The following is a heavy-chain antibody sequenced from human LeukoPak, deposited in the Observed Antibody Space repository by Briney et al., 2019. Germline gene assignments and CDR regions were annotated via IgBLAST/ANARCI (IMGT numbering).Heavy chain of an antibody. D-gene: IGHD3-9*01. CDR2: ISGRDDST. CDR3: AKCGDYDILTGYYDPDY. J-gene: IGHJ4*02. CDR1: GFAVTNYA. Sequence: GGSLRLSCAASGFAVTNYAMYWVRQAPEKGLEWVSAISGRDDSTYYADSVKGRFTISRDTSKNTLFLQMNSLRAEDTAVYYCAKCGDYDILTGYYDPDYWGQGTLVTVSS. V-gene: IGHV3-23*01.